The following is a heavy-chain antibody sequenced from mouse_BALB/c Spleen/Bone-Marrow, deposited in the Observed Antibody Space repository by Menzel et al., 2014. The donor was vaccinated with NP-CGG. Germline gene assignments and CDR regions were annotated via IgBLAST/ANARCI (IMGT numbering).Heavy chain of an antibody. D-gene: IGHD2-3*01. V-gene: IGHV1-69*02. CDR1: GYTFTSYW. CDR2: IDPSDSYT. Sequence: VQLQQSGAELVKPGASVKLSCKASGYTFTSYWMHWVKQRPGQGLEWIGEIDPSDSYTNYNQKFKGKATLTVAKSSSAAYMQLSSLTSEDSAVYCCAGWLLRYYAMDDWGQGTSVTVSS. J-gene: IGHJ4*01. CDR3: AGWLLRYYAMDD.